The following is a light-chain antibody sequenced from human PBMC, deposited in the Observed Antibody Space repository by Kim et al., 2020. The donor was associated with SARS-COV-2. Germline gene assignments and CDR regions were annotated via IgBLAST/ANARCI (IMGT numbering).Light chain of an antibody. V-gene: IGLV3-1*01. J-gene: IGLJ2*01. CDR3: LVWGNGTEV. CDR1: KLGEKY. Sequence: SYELTQPPSVSVSPGQTASITCSGGKLGEKYVCWFQQKPGQSPILVIYQDTKRPSGIPERFSGSNSGTTATLTISGTQAMDEADYYCLVWGNGTEVFGGGTQLTVL. CDR2: QDT.